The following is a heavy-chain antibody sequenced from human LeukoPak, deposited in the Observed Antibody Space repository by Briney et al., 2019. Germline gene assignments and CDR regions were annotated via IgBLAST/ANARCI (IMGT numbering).Heavy chain of an antibody. CDR1: GGSISSYY. J-gene: IGHJ3*02. CDR2: IYYSGST. D-gene: IGHD2-21*02. CDR3: ARPAYCGGDCYPRGGAFDI. Sequence: SETLSLTCTVSGGSISSYYWSWIRQPPGKGLEWIGYIYYSGSTNYNPSLKSRVTISVDTSKNQFSLKLSSVTAADTAVYYCARPAYCGGDCYPRGGAFDIWGQGTMVTVSS. V-gene: IGHV4-59*08.